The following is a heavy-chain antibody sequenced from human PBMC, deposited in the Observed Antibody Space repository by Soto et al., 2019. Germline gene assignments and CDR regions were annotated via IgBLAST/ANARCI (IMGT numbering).Heavy chain of an antibody. D-gene: IGHD3-3*01. CDR2: IYYSGTT. Sequence: QVHLQESGPGLGKPSQTLSLTCTVSGVSLTSNGYYWSWIRQRPEKGLEWLGYIYYSGTTHFNPSLKSRLSISMDTSSNQFSLNLTSVTAADTAVYFCARDLLYRAVFEIWGQGTLVTVSA. CDR1: GVSLTSNGYY. V-gene: IGHV4-31*03. CDR3: ARDLLYRAVFEI. J-gene: IGHJ3*02.